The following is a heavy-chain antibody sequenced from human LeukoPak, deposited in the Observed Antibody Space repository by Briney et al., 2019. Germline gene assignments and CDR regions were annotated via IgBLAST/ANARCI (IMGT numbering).Heavy chain of an antibody. CDR1: GYTFTSYG. CDR3: ARAPYYSPLYCSSASCYGFNGLDI. J-gene: IGHJ3*02. Sequence: GASVKVSCKASGYTFTSYGISWVRQAPGQGLEWMGWISAYNGNTNYAQKLQGRVTMTTDTSTSTAYMELRILRSDDTAVYYCARAPYYSPLYCSSASCYGFNGLDILGQGTKVTVSS. CDR2: ISAYNGNT. V-gene: IGHV1-18*01. D-gene: IGHD2-2*01.